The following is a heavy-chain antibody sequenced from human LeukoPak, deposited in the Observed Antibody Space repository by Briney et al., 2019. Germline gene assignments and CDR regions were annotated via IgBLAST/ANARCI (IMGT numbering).Heavy chain of an antibody. CDR3: ARKGDSGYDTFDY. V-gene: IGHV4-59*01. CDR2: IYYSGST. CDR1: GGSISSYY. J-gene: IGHJ4*02. Sequence: SETLSLTCTVSGGSISSYYWSWIRQPPGKGLEWIGYIYYSGSTNYNPSLKSRVTISVDTSKNQFSLKLSSVTAADTAVYYCARKGDSGYDTFDYWGQGTLVTVSS. D-gene: IGHD5-12*01.